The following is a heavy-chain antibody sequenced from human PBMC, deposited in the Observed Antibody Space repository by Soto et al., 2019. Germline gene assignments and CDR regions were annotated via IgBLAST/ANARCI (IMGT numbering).Heavy chain of an antibody. D-gene: IGHD6-6*01. CDR3: AKRSSSSTFDY. CDR1: GFTFSSYA. J-gene: IGHJ4*02. Sequence: EVQLLESGGGLVQPGESLRLSCAASGFTFSSYAMSWVRQAPGKGLEWVSVISGSDDSTYYADSVKGRFTISRDNSKNPLYLQMNSLRAEDTAVYYCAKRSSSSTFDYWGQGTLVNVSS. CDR2: ISGSDDST. V-gene: IGHV3-23*01.